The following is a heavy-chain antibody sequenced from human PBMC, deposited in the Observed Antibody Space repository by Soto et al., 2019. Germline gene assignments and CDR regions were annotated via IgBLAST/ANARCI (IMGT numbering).Heavy chain of an antibody. CDR2: INPNSGGT. CDR3: ASLRGYSGYDPYFDY. J-gene: IGHJ4*02. Sequence: RASVKVSCKASGYTFTGYYMHWVRQAPGQGLEWMGWINPNSGGTNYAQKFQGRVTMTRDTSISTAYMELSRLRSDDTAVYYCASLRGYSGYDPYFDYWGQGTRVTV. V-gene: IGHV1-2*02. D-gene: IGHD5-12*01. CDR1: GYTFTGYY.